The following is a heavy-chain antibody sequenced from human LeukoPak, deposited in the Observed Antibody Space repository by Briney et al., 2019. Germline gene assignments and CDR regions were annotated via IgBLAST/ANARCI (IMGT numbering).Heavy chain of an antibody. CDR1: GGSIGSYY. CDR3: ARGRSGGDWFDP. V-gene: IGHV4-59*01. CDR2: IHDTGST. Sequence: KSSETLSLTCTVSGGSIGSYYWSWIRQPPGKGLEWIGYIHDTGSTKYNPSLKSRVTISVGTSRNHLSLKLTSVTAADTAVYYCARGRSGGDWFDPWGQGTLVTVSS. J-gene: IGHJ5*02. D-gene: IGHD3-10*01.